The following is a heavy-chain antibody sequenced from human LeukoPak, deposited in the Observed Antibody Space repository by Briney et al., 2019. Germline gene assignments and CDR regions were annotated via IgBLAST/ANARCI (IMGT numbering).Heavy chain of an antibody. CDR3: ARVGVDGSGTYGDY. CDR1: GFTFSSYE. D-gene: IGHD3-10*01. Sequence: GGSLRLSCAASGFTFSSYEMNWVRQAPGKGLEWVSYISSSGSTIYYADSVKGRFTISRDNAKNSLYLQMNSLRAEDTAVYYCARVGVDGSGTYGDYWGQGTLVTVSS. CDR2: ISSSGSTI. V-gene: IGHV3-48*03. J-gene: IGHJ4*02.